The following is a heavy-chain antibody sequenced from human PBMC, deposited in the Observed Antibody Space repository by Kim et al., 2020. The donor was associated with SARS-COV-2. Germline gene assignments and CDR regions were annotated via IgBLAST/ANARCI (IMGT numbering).Heavy chain of an antibody. CDR3: ARVRTMVRGVIIPFDY. Sequence: ASVKVSCKASGYTFTSYAMHWVRQAPGQRLEWMGWINAGNGNTKYSQKFQGRVTTTRDTSASTAYMELSSLRSEDTAVYYCARVRTMVRGVIIPFDYWGQGTLVTVSS. CDR2: INAGNGNT. V-gene: IGHV1-3*01. CDR1: GYTFTSYA. J-gene: IGHJ4*02. D-gene: IGHD3-10*01.